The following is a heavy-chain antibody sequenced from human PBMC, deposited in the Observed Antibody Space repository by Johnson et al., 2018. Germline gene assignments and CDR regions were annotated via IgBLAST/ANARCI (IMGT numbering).Heavy chain of an antibody. CDR2: ISTSSSTI. V-gene: IGHV3-48*02. Sequence: VQLGESVGGLVQPGGSLRLSCAASGFTFSIYSMNWVRQAPGKGLEWVSYISTSSSTIYYADSVKGRFTISRDNAKNSLYLQMNSRRDEDTAVYYCARDNSALGYYYYYGMDVGGQGTTVTVSS. CDR3: ARDNSALGYYYYYGMDV. CDR1: GFTFSIYS. D-gene: IGHD2/OR15-2a*01. J-gene: IGHJ6*02.